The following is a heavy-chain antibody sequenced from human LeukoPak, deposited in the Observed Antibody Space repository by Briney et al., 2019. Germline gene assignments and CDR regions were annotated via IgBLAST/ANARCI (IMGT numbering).Heavy chain of an antibody. J-gene: IGHJ6*03. D-gene: IGHD1-26*01. Sequence: ASVKVSCKASGYTFTGYYMHWVRQAPGQGPEWMGWINPNSGGTNYAQKFQGRVTMTRDTSISTTYMELSRLRSDDTAVYYCARGGTYLYYYYYYMDVWGKGTTVTVSS. CDR1: GYTFTGYY. V-gene: IGHV1-2*02. CDR3: ARGGTYLYYYYYYMDV. CDR2: INPNSGGT.